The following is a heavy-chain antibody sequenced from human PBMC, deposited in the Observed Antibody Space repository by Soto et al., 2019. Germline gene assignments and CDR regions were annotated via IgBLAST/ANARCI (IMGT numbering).Heavy chain of an antibody. CDR3: ARRGERMWLVDYYGMDV. V-gene: IGHV1-8*01. CDR2: MNPNNGNT. D-gene: IGHD6-19*01. CDR1: GYTFTSYD. Sequence: ASVKVSCKASGYTFTSYDINWVRQATGQGFEYLGWMNPNNGNTGYVKKFQGRVTMTRDTSTSTAYMELRSLRSDDTAVYYCARRGERMWLVDYYGMDVWGQGTTVTVSS. J-gene: IGHJ6*02.